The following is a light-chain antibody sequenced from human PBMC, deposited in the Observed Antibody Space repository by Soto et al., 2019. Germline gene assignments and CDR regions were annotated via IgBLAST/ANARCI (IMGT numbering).Light chain of an antibody. Sequence: QSVLTQPPSVSGVPGQRVTISCTWNNSNLGAGYDVHWYQQLPGAAPKLVVVGNRNRPSGVPERFSGSKSGTSASLAITGLQAEDDADYYCQAYDYSLTAFVFGGGTKLTVL. J-gene: IGLJ3*02. CDR2: GNR. CDR1: NSNLGAGYD. CDR3: QAYDYSLTAFV. V-gene: IGLV1-40*01.